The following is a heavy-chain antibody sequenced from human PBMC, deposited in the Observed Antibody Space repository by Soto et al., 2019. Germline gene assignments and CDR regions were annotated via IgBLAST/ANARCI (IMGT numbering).Heavy chain of an antibody. J-gene: IGHJ4*02. Sequence: EVQLVESGGGLVQPGGSLRLSCAASGFTFSKAWMSWVRQAPGKGLEWIGRIRTNTDGGTADYAALMRGRFTISRDDSKTTLYLEINSLKTEDTAVYYCTTERYCSSDSCSGYWGQGTLVTVSS. CDR3: TTERYCSSDSCSGY. CDR1: GFTFSKAW. V-gene: IGHV3-15*01. D-gene: IGHD2-15*01. CDR2: IRTNTDGGTA.